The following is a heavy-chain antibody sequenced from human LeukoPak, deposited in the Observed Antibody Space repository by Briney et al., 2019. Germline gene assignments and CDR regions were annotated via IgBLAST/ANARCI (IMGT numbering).Heavy chain of an antibody. D-gene: IGHD3-10*01. CDR1: GYTFTSYG. CDR2: ISAYNGNT. CDR3: ARVPRGVGSNWFDP. V-gene: IGHV1-18*01. Sequence: ASVKVSCXASGYTFTSYGISGVRQAPRQGVEWMGWISAYNGNTNYAQKLQGRGTMTTDTSTSTAYMELRSLRSDDTAVYYCARVPRGVGSNWFDPWGQGTLVTVSS. J-gene: IGHJ5*02.